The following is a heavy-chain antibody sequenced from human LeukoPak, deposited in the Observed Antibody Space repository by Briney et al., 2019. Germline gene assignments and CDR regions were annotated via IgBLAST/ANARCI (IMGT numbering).Heavy chain of an antibody. D-gene: IGHD3-22*01. CDR1: GYTLTELS. CDR2: FDPEDGET. Sequence: ASVKVSCKVSGYTLTELSMHWVRQAPGKGLEWIGGFDPEDGETIYAQKFQGRVTMTEDTSTDTAYMELSSLRSEDTAVYYCATTDSRGSGYYYEHWGQGTLVTVSS. V-gene: IGHV1-24*01. CDR3: ATTDSRGSGYYYEH. J-gene: IGHJ1*01.